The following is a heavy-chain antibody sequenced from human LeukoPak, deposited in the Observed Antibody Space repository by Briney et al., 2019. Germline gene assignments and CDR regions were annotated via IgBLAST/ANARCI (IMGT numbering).Heavy chain of an antibody. CDR3: ARDDIAAAGTFDY. CDR2: ISYDGSNK. V-gene: IGHV3-30-3*01. Sequence: GGSLRLSCAASGFTFSSYAMPWVRQAPGKGLEWVAVISYDGSNKYYADSVKGRFTISRDNSKNTLYLQMNSLRAEDTAVYYCARDDIAAAGTFDYWGQGTLVTVSS. CDR1: GFTFSSYA. J-gene: IGHJ4*02. D-gene: IGHD6-13*01.